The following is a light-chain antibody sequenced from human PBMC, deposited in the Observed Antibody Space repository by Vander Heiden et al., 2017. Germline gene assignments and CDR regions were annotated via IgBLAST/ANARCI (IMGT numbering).Light chain of an antibody. Sequence: QSALTQPASVPGPPGQSITISCSGSRNAIGLYNYVSWYQQHPGKAPKLIIFEVTNRPSGVSDRFSGSKSGTVASLTISGLQAEDEADYHCSAYTASSTLVFGGGTKLTVL. CDR2: EVT. CDR3: SAYTASSTLV. J-gene: IGLJ2*01. V-gene: IGLV2-14*01. CDR1: RNAIGLYNY.